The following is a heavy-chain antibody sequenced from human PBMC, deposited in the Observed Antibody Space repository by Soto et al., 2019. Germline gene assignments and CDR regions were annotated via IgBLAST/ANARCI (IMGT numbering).Heavy chain of an antibody. CDR3: ARALAARPISFDY. V-gene: IGHV4-31*03. Sequence: QVQLQESGPGLVKPSQTLSLTCTVSGDSISNGGYYWSWIRQHPGKGLEWIGYIYYRGSTYYNPSLQSRVSISLDTSKNQFSLKLNSVTAADTAMYYCARALAARPISFDYWGQGTLVTVSS. CDR1: GDSISNGGYY. J-gene: IGHJ4*02. D-gene: IGHD6-6*01. CDR2: IYYRGST.